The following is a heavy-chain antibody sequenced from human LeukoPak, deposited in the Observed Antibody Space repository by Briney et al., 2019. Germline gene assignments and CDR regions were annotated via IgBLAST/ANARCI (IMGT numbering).Heavy chain of an antibody. J-gene: IGHJ4*02. CDR3: ARGSGYDILTGHLFDY. CDR2: INHSGST. D-gene: IGHD3-9*01. Sequence: PSETLSLTCAVYGGSFSGYYWSWIRQPPGKGLEWIGEINHSGSTNYNPSLKSRVTISVDTSKNQFSLKLSSVTAADTAVYYCARGSGYDILTGHLFDYWGQGTLVTVSS. CDR1: GGSFSGYY. V-gene: IGHV4-34*01.